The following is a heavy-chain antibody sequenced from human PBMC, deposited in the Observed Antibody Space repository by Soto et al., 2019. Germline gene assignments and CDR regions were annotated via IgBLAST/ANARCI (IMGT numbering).Heavy chain of an antibody. Sequence: QVQLVESGGGVVQPGRSLRLSCAASGFTFSSYAMHWVRQAPGKGLEWVAVISYDGSNKYYADSVKGRFTISRDNSKNTLYLQMNSLRAEDTAVYYCARAPLSEGTTTDLDYWGQGTLVSVSS. CDR3: ARAPLSEGTTTDLDY. D-gene: IGHD4-17*01. J-gene: IGHJ4*02. CDR2: ISYDGSNK. CDR1: GFTFSSYA. V-gene: IGHV3-30-3*01.